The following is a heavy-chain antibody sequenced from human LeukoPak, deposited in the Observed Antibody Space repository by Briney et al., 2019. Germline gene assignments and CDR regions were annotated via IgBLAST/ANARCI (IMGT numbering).Heavy chain of an antibody. V-gene: IGHV1-69*13. CDR1: GGTFSSYA. J-gene: IGHJ6*04. CDR3: ARTVPLRDCGSTSCYIGGNLGYYYYYGMDV. CDR2: IIPIFGTA. D-gene: IGHD2-2*02. Sequence: SVKVSCKASGGTFSSYAISWVRQAPGQGLEWMGGIIPIFGTANYAQKFQGRVTITADESTSTAYMELSSLRSEDTAVYYCARTVPLRDCGSTSCYIGGNLGYYYYYGMDVWGKGTTVTVSS.